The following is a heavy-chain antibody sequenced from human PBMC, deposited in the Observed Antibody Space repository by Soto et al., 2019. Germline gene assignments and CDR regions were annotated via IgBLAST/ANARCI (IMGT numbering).Heavy chain of an antibody. CDR3: ARDVGIGAAGRGDWYYYGMDV. CDR1: GFSFSAYW. Sequence: EVQLVESGGGLVQPGGSLRLSCAASGFSFSAYWMNWVRQAPGKGLEWVANIKQDESEKYYVDSVKGRSTISRDNAKNSLHLQMNNVRADDTAVYYCARDVGIGAAGRGDWYYYGMDVWGRGPTVSVSS. J-gene: IGHJ6*02. D-gene: IGHD6-13*01. CDR2: IKQDESEK. V-gene: IGHV3-7*03.